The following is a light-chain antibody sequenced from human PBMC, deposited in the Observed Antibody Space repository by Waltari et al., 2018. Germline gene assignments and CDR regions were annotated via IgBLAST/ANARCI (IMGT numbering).Light chain of an antibody. V-gene: IGLV1-44*01. J-gene: IGLJ2*01. Sequence: QSVLTQSPSASATPGQRVTISCSGTSSNPGVNPVNWYQHVPGAAPRLLISSNSRRPSGVPDRFSGSKSGTSASLAISGLQSDDEADYYCAAWDSNVNAWLFGGGTKVTVL. CDR2: SNS. CDR1: SSNPGVNP. CDR3: AAWDSNVNAWL.